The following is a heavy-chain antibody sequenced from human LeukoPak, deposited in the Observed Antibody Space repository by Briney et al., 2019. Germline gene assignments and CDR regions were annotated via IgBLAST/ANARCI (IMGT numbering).Heavy chain of an antibody. J-gene: IGHJ4*02. D-gene: IGHD3-3*02. CDR3: AREAFLDD. Sequence: PGGSLRLYCAASGFTFSNYWMSWVRQAPGQGLEWVANMNQDGSQRNYVDSVKGRFTISRENAKNSLYLQMNSLRAEDTAVYYCAREAFLDDWGQGTLVTVSS. CDR1: GFTFSNYW. CDR2: MNQDGSQR. V-gene: IGHV3-7*01.